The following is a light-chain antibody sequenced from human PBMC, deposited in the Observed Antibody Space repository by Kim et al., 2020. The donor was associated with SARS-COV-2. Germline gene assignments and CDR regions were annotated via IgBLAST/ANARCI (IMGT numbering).Light chain of an antibody. CDR3: QQYGSSPAT. CDR2: GAS. J-gene: IGKJ1*01. Sequence: PGERATLSCRASQSVSSSYLAWYQQKPGQAPRLLIYGASSRATGIPDRFSGSGSGTDFTLTISRLEPEDFAVYYCQQYGSSPATFGQGTKVDIK. CDR1: QSVSSSY. V-gene: IGKV3-20*01.